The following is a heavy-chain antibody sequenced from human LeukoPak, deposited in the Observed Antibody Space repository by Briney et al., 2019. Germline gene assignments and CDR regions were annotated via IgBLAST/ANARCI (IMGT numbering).Heavy chain of an antibody. CDR2: ISWNSGSI. Sequence: RSGGSLRLSCAASGFTFDDYAMHWVRQAPGKGLEWVSGISWNSGSIGYADSVKGRFTISRDDAKNSLYLQMNSLRAGDTAVYYCARGDCSSTRCYGEFDYWGQGTLVTVSS. D-gene: IGHD2-2*01. V-gene: IGHV3-9*01. CDR3: ARGDCSSTRCYGEFDY. CDR1: GFTFDDYA. J-gene: IGHJ4*02.